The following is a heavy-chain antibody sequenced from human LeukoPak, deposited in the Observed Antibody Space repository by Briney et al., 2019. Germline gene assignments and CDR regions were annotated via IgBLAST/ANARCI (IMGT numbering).Heavy chain of an antibody. CDR2: IYYSGST. J-gene: IGHJ4*02. V-gene: IGHV4-59*01. CDR3: ARRGTAAGNLDY. CDR1: GGSISSYY. Sequence: SETLSLTCTVSGGSISSYYWSWIRQPPGKGLEWIGYIYYSGSTNYNPSLKSRVTISVDTSKNQFSLKLSSVTAADTAVYYCARRGTAAGNLDYWGQGTLVTVSS. D-gene: IGHD6-13*01.